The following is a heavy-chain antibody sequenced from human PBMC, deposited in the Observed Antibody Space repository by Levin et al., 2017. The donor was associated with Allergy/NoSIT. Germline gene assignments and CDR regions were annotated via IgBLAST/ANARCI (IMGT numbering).Heavy chain of an antibody. Sequence: GESLKISCAASGFTFSSYGMHWVRQAPGKGLEWVAVIWYDGSNKYYADSVKGRFTISRDNSKNTLYLQMNSLRAEDTAVYYCARPYYYDSSGSIGYWGQGTLVTVSS. CDR3: ARPYYYDSSGSIGY. CDR1: GFTFSSYG. J-gene: IGHJ4*02. CDR2: IWYDGSNK. V-gene: IGHV3-33*01. D-gene: IGHD3-22*01.